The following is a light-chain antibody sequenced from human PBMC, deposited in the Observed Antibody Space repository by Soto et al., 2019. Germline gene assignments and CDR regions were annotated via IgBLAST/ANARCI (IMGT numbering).Light chain of an antibody. CDR3: HHYGSSPQT. V-gene: IGKV3-20*01. CDR2: NTA. Sequence: EIVFTQSPGTLSLSPGERASLSCRATQSISSGLLAWYQQKPGQAPRLLIYNTASRATGIPDRFSGSGSGTDFTLTINRLEPADFAVYYCHHYGSSPQTFGQGTKVDIK. J-gene: IGKJ2*01. CDR1: QSISSGL.